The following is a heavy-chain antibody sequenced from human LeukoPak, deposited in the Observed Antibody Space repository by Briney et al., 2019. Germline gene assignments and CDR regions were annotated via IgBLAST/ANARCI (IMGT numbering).Heavy chain of an antibody. CDR2: ISGSGGRT. V-gene: IGHV3-23*01. CDR3: ARDLLWFGDDY. Sequence: PGGSLRLSCAASEFTFNNYAMNWVRQAPGKGLEWVSAISGSGGRTYYADSVKGRFTISRDNAKNSLYLQMNSLRAEDTAVYYCARDLLWFGDDYWGQGTLVTVSS. D-gene: IGHD3-10*01. CDR1: EFTFNNYA. J-gene: IGHJ4*02.